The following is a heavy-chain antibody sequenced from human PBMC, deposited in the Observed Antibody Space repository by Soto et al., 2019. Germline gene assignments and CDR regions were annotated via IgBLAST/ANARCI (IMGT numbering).Heavy chain of an antibody. D-gene: IGHD3-22*01. V-gene: IGHV4-59*01. Sequence: QVQLQESGPGLVKPSETLSLTCTVSGGSISSYYWSWIRQPPGKGLEWIGYIYYSGSTNYNPSLNSRVIISVDTSKNQFSLKLSSVTAADTAVYYCARGGSLYYYDSSGSLPNWFDPWGQGTLVTVSS. CDR1: GGSISSYY. CDR2: IYYSGST. CDR3: ARGGSLYYYDSSGSLPNWFDP. J-gene: IGHJ5*02.